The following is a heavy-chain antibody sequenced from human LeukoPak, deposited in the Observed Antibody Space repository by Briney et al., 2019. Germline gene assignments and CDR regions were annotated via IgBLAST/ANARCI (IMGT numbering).Heavy chain of an antibody. V-gene: IGHV1-2*02. Sequence: ASVKVSCKASGYTFTGYYMHWVRQAPGQGLGWMGWINPNSGGTNYAQKFQGRVTMTRDTSISTAYMELSRLRSDDTAVYYYARDSRYCTNGVCYKYWGQGTLVTVSS. D-gene: IGHD2-8*01. J-gene: IGHJ4*02. CDR3: ARDSRYCTNGVCYKY. CDR1: GYTFTGYY. CDR2: INPNSGGT.